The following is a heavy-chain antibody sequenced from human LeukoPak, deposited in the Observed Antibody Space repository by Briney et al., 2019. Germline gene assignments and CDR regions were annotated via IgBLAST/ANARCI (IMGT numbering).Heavy chain of an antibody. Sequence: PSETLSLTCAVYGGSFSGYYWSWIRQPPGKGLEWIGEINHSGSTNYNPSLKSRVTISVDTSKNQFSLKLSSVTAADTAVYYCARALYYYDSSGYYYPNYFDYWGQGTLVTVSS. J-gene: IGHJ4*02. CDR2: INHSGST. CDR1: GGSFSGYY. D-gene: IGHD3-22*01. CDR3: ARALYYYDSSGYYYPNYFDY. V-gene: IGHV4-34*01.